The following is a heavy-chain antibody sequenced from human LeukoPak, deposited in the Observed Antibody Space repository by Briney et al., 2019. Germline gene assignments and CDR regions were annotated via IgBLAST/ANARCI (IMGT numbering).Heavy chain of an antibody. Sequence: PGGSLRLSCAASGFTFSSYAMHWVRQAPGKGLEWVAVISYDGSNKYYADSVKGRFTISRDNSKNTLYLQMNSLRAEDTAVYYCAKDGSIQGYCSGGSCYSEYFQHWGQGTLVTVSS. CDR2: ISYDGSNK. J-gene: IGHJ1*01. CDR1: GFTFSSYA. V-gene: IGHV3-30-3*01. D-gene: IGHD2-15*01. CDR3: AKDGSIQGYCSGGSCYSEYFQH.